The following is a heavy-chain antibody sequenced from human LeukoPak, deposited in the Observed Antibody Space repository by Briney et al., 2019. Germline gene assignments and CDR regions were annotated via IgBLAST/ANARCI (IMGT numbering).Heavy chain of an antibody. CDR3: ARGRLMRWLQNRYYYVDV. CDR1: GYTFTSYY. CDR2: INPSGGST. V-gene: IGHV1-46*01. J-gene: IGHJ6*03. Sequence: GASVKVSCKASGYTFTSYYMHWVRQAPGQGLEWMGRINPSGGSTSYAQKFQGRVTMTRDMSTSTVYMELSSLRSEDTAVYYCARGRLMRWLQNRYYYVDVWGKGTTVTVSS. D-gene: IGHD5-24*01.